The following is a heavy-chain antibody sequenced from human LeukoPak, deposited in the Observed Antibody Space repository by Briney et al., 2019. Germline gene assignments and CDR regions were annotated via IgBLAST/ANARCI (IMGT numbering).Heavy chain of an antibody. CDR2: IYYSGST. D-gene: IGHD1-26*01. Sequence: SETLSLTCAVSGGSISSYYWSWIRQPPGKGLEWIGYIYYSGSTNYNPSLKSRVTISVDTSKNQFSLKLSSVTAADTAVYYCARLLYSGSYYWFDPWGQGTLVTVSS. CDR3: ARLLYSGSYYWFDP. CDR1: GGSISSYY. V-gene: IGHV4-59*01. J-gene: IGHJ5*02.